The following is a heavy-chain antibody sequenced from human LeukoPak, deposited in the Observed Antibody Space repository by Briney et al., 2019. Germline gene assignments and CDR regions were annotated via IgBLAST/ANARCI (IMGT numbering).Heavy chain of an antibody. CDR2: ISGSDGST. D-gene: IGHD4-11*01. V-gene: IGHV3-23*01. CDR1: GFTLRSYA. Sequence: PGGSLRLSCAASGFTLRSYAMSWVRQAPGKGLEWVSAISGSDGSTYYADSVKGRFTISRDNSKNTLYLQMNRLRAEDTAVYYCAKALGYMTTSAHYFDYWGQGTLVTVSS. CDR3: AKALGYMTTSAHYFDY. J-gene: IGHJ4*02.